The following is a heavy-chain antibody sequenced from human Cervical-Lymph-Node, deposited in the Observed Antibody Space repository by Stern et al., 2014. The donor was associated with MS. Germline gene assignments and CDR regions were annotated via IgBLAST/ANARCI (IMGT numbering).Heavy chain of an antibody. V-gene: IGHV1-69*01. CDR3: ARDNDDNGMDV. CDR2: IIPMFGTT. Sequence: VQLVQCGAEVKKAGYSVKVSCTASGDTFINFGISWVREAPGQGIEWMGGIIPMFGTTEYVQKFQRRVSISADESATTVYMELSSLRSEDTAVYYCARDNDDNGMDVWGQGTTVTVSS. J-gene: IGHJ6*02. CDR1: GDTFINFG. D-gene: IGHD1-1*01.